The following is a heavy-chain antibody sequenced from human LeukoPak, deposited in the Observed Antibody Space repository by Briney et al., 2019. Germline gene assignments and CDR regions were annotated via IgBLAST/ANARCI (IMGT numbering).Heavy chain of an antibody. Sequence: SETLSLTCSVSGGSINAYYWSWIRQPPGKGLEWIGNVYHSGSTNYNPSLESRATISVDTSKNQFSLKLSSVTAEDTAVYSYARRGYYGSGAFDIWGQGTMVTVSS. CDR3: ARRGYYGSGAFDI. D-gene: IGHD3-10*01. CDR2: VYHSGST. V-gene: IGHV4-59*08. CDR1: GGSINAYY. J-gene: IGHJ3*02.